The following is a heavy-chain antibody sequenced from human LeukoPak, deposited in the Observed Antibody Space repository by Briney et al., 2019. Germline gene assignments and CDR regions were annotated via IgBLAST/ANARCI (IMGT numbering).Heavy chain of an antibody. D-gene: IGHD6-13*01. Sequence: PSETLSLTCRVSAGSISSNYWSWIRQPPGKGLECIGYIEYSGSTNYNPSLKSRVTISVDTSKNQFSLKVTSVTAADTGVYYCARGSDSSTLNWFDPWGQGTLVSVCS. CDR3: ARGSDSSTLNWFDP. V-gene: IGHV4-59*01. CDR2: IEYSGST. CDR1: AGSISSNY. J-gene: IGHJ5*02.